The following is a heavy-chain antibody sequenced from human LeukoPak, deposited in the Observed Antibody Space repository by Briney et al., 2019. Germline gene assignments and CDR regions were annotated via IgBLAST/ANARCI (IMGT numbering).Heavy chain of an antibody. V-gene: IGHV4-39*07. CDR2: IYYSGST. Sequence: PSETLSLTCTVSGGSISSSSYYWGWIRQPPGKGLEWIGSIYYSGSTYYNPSLKSRVTISVDTSKNQFSLKLSSVTAADTAVYYCARGYSGWTDNWFDPWGQGTLVTVSS. J-gene: IGHJ5*02. D-gene: IGHD6-19*01. CDR3: ARGYSGWTDNWFDP. CDR1: GGSISSSSYY.